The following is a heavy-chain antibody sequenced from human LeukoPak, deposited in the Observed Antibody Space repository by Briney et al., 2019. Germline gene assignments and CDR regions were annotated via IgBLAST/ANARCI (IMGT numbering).Heavy chain of an antibody. Sequence: SETLSLTCAVYGGSFSASHWSWIRQPPGKGLEWIGEINHSGSTNYNPSLKSRVTISVDTSKNQFSLKLSSVTAADTAVYYCATPEYSSSGGYYYWGQGTLVTVSS. CDR2: INHSGST. CDR3: ATPEYSSSGGYYY. J-gene: IGHJ4*02. CDR1: GGSFSASH. D-gene: IGHD6-6*01. V-gene: IGHV4-34*01.